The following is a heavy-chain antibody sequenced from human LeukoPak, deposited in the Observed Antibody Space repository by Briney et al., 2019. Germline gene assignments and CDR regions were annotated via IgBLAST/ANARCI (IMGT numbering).Heavy chain of an antibody. D-gene: IGHD3-3*01. J-gene: IGHJ4*02. V-gene: IGHV4-34*01. CDR1: GGSFSGYY. CDR2: INHSGST. Sequence: SETLSLTCAVYGGSFSGYYWSWIRQPPGKGLEWIGEINHSGSTNYNPSLKSRVTISVDTSKNQFSLKLSSVTAADTAVYYCARGPYDFWSGYYERHFDYWGQGTLVTVSS. CDR3: ARGPYDFWSGYYERHFDY.